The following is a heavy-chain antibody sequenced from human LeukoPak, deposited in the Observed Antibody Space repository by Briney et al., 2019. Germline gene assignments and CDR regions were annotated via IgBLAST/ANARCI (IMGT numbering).Heavy chain of an antibody. J-gene: IGHJ6*02. CDR2: ISAGSTSI. Sequence: PGGSLRLSCVASGFSFSIYNMNWVRQAPGEGLEWVSSISAGSTSIYYADSVKGRFTISRDNAKNSLYLQMNSLRAEDTAVYYCARVDYYDGSGRHYYYGMDVWGQGTTVTVSS. CDR1: GFSFSIYN. V-gene: IGHV3-21*01. CDR3: ARVDYYDGSGRHYYYGMDV. D-gene: IGHD3-22*01.